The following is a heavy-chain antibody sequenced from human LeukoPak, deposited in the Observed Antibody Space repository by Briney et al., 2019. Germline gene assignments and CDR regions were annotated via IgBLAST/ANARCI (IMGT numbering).Heavy chain of an antibody. CDR3: ARGRSPTRLDSYYYGMDV. Sequence: PSETLSLTCTVSGGSISSYYWSWIRQPPGKGLEWIGYIYYSGSTNYNPSLKSRVTISVDTSKNQFSLKLSSVTAADTAVYYCARGRSPTRLDSYYYGMDVWGQGTTVTVSS. CDR1: GGSISSYY. D-gene: IGHD6-25*01. V-gene: IGHV4-59*01. J-gene: IGHJ6*02. CDR2: IYYSGST.